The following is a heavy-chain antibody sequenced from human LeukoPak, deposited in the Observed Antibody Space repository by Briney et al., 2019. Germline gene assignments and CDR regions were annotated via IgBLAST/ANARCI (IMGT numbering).Heavy chain of an antibody. Sequence: GGSLRLSCAASGLTFSSYAMSWVRQAPGKGLEWVSAISGSGSTTYYADSVKGRFTISRDNFKNTVYLQMNSLRVEDTAVYYCANGGDYGYWGQGTLVTVSS. CDR1: GLTFSSYA. V-gene: IGHV3-23*01. J-gene: IGHJ4*02. CDR3: ANGGDYGY. CDR2: ISGSGSTT. D-gene: IGHD4-17*01.